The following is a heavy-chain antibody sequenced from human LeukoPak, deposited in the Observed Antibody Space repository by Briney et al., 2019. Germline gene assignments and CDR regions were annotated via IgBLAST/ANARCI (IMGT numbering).Heavy chain of an antibody. CDR3: AKPYYYDSSGYYHDAFDI. V-gene: IGHV3-21*01. Sequence: PGGSLRLSCAASGFTFSSYSMNWVRQAPGKGLEWVSSISSSSSYIYYADSVKGRFTISRDNAKNSLYLQMNSLRAEDTAVYYCAKPYYYDSSGYYHDAFDIWGQGTMVTVSS. J-gene: IGHJ3*02. CDR2: ISSSSSYI. CDR1: GFTFSSYS. D-gene: IGHD3-22*01.